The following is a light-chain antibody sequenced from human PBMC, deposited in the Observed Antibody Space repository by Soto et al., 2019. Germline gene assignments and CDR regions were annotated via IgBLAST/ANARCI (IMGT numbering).Light chain of an antibody. CDR3: SSYRSGSILFV. J-gene: IGLJ1*01. CDR2: EVI. CDR1: STDVGDFNF. V-gene: IGLV2-14*01. Sequence: QSALTQPASVSGSPGQSITISCTGTSTDVGDFNFVSWYQQHPGKAPKVLIYEVINRPSGISNRFSGSKSGNTASLTISGLQAEDEADYYCSSYRSGSILFVFGAGTKGTVL.